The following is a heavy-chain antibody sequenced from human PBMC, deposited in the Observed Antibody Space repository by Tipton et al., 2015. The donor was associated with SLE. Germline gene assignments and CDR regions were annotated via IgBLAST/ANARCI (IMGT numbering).Heavy chain of an antibody. CDR1: GFTFSGSW. D-gene: IGHD7-27*01. Sequence: SLRLSCAASGFTFSGSWMYWFRQAPGKGLEWVANIKHDGSDKYYADSVKGRFAISRDNAKNSLYLQMNSLRAEDTAVYYCVRGNWGPDYWGQGTLVTVSS. CDR3: VRGNWGPDY. CDR2: IKHDGSDK. J-gene: IGHJ4*02. V-gene: IGHV3-7*01.